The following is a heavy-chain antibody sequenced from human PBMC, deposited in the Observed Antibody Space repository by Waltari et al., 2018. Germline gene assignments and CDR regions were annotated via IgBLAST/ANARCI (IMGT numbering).Heavy chain of an antibody. Sequence: EVQLVESGGGLVQPGRSLRLSCAASGFTFDDYAMHWVRQAPGKGLEWVSGVSWNSGSIGYADSVKGRFTISRDNAKNSLYLQMNSLRAEDTALYYCAKDIRYSGYEGLDYWGQGTLVTVSS. CDR2: VSWNSGSI. CDR3: AKDIRYSGYEGLDY. J-gene: IGHJ4*02. CDR1: GFTFDDYA. D-gene: IGHD5-12*01. V-gene: IGHV3-9*01.